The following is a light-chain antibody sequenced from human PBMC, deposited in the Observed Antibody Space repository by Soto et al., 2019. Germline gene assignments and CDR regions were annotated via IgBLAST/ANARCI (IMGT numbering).Light chain of an antibody. CDR2: GAS. J-gene: IGKJ2*01. Sequence: IVLTQSPGTLSLSPGERATLSCRASQSVSSNYIAWYQQKLGQAPRLLIYGASSRATGIPDRFSGSGSGTGFTLTISRLESEGCAVYFCQQYGRSPPFTFGQGTKVEIK. V-gene: IGKV3-20*01. CDR1: QSVSSNY. CDR3: QQYGRSPPFT.